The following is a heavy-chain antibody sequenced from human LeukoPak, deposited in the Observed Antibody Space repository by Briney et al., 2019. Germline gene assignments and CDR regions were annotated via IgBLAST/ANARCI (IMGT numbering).Heavy chain of an antibody. V-gene: IGHV3-11*01. CDR2: IISSGRTI. D-gene: IGHD1-26*01. CDR1: GFPFSDYY. Sequence: GSLRLSFAASGFPFSDYYMRWSRPAPGKGVGWVSYIISSGRTIYYSDSVKGRFTISRDNAKNSLYLQMNSLRAEDTAVYYCASGSSEYYYYYGMDVWGQGTTVTVSS. CDR3: ASGSSEYYYYYGMDV. J-gene: IGHJ6*02.